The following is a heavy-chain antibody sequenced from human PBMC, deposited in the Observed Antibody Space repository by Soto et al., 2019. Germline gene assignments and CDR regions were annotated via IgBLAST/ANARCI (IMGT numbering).Heavy chain of an antibody. Sequence: QVQLVESGGGVVQPGRSLRLSCAASGFTFSSYGMHWVRQAPGKGLEWVAVIWYDGSNKYYADSVKGRFTFSRDNSKSTLYLQTNSLRADDTAVYYCARVPNFGVVLPAAIVWFEPWGQGSMVTVSS. CDR3: ARVPNFGVVLPAAIVWFEP. V-gene: IGHV3-33*01. D-gene: IGHD2-2*01. J-gene: IGHJ5*02. CDR1: GFTFSSYG. CDR2: IWYDGSNK.